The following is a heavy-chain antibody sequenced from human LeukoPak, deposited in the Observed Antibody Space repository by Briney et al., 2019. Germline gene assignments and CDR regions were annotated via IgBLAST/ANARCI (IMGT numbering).Heavy chain of an antibody. D-gene: IGHD3/OR15-3a*01. Sequence: ASVKVSCKTSGYYFTGHYIQWVRQVPGQGFEWMGWINPNGGAKNYARRFQGRVTLTTDTSSSTADMELSSLRFDDTAVYFCARVGTGSRFDVADHRGQGTLVTVTS. CDR1: GYYFTGHY. CDR3: ARVGTGSRFDVADH. V-gene: IGHV1-2*02. CDR2: INPNGGAK. J-gene: IGHJ5*02.